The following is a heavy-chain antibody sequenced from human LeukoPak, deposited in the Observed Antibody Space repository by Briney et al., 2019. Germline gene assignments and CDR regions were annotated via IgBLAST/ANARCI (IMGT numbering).Heavy chain of an antibody. V-gene: IGHV3-9*01. Sequence: PGRSLRLSCAASGFTFDDYAMHWVRQAPGKGLEWVSGISWNSGSIGYADSVKGRFTISRDNAKNSLYLQMNSLRAEDTALYYCAKANYDILTGYKGAFDIWGQGTMVTVSS. CDR3: AKANYDILTGYKGAFDI. CDR1: GFTFDDYA. D-gene: IGHD3-9*01. CDR2: ISWNSGSI. J-gene: IGHJ3*02.